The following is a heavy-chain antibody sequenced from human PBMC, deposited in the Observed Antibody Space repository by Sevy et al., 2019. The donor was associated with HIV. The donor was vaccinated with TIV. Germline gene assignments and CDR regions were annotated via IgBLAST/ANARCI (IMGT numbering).Heavy chain of an antibody. D-gene: IGHD1-1*01. CDR3: TRWKGAQSIFDY. CDR1: GFTFGDYC. Sequence: GGSLRLSCTVSGFTFGDYCMSWVRQAPGKGLEWVAVLKSKAHGGTLDYAASVKGRFTISRDDSKNNAHLQMNDLRTEDTAIYYYTRWKGAQSIFDYWGQRALVTVSS. V-gene: IGHV3-49*04. J-gene: IGHJ4*02. CDR2: LKSKAHGGTL.